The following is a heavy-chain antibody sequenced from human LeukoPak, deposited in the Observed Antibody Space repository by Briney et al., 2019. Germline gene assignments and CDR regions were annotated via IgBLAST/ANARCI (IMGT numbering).Heavy chain of an antibody. D-gene: IGHD2-2*01. CDR3: VKDSRYCSSTSCVFDY. CDR1: GFTFSSSA. Sequence: GGSLRLSCSASGFTFSSSAMHWVRQAPGKGLEYVSAISSNGGSTYYADSVNGRFTISRDNSKNTLYLQMSSLRAEDTAVYFCVKDSRYCSSTSCVFDYWGQGTLVTVSS. CDR2: ISSNGGST. V-gene: IGHV3-64D*09. J-gene: IGHJ4*02.